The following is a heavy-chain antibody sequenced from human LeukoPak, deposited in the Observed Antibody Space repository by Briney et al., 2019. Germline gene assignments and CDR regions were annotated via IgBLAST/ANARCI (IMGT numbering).Heavy chain of an antibody. CDR3: ARPVSIEGTYYFDY. CDR2: IYYSGST. D-gene: IGHD2/OR15-2a*01. Sequence: SETLSLTCTVSGGSISSSSYYWGWIRQPPGKGPEWIGSIYYSGSTYYNPSLKSRVTISVDTSKNQFSLKLSSVTAADTAVYYCARPVSIEGTYYFDYWGQGTLVTVSS. J-gene: IGHJ4*02. V-gene: IGHV4-39*01. CDR1: GGSISSSSYY.